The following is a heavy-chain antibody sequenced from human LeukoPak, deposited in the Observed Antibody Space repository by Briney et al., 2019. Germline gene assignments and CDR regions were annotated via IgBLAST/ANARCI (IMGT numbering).Heavy chain of an antibody. J-gene: IGHJ4*02. CDR3: ARAQLWYTEYYFDY. CDR2: ISGSGHST. Sequence: GGSLRLSCAASGFTFSSFGMSCVRQAPGKGLEWVSAISGSGHSTYYADSVKGRFTISRDNSKNTLYLQMNSLRAEDTAVYYCARAQLWYTEYYFDYWGQGTLVTVSS. D-gene: IGHD5-18*01. V-gene: IGHV3-23*01. CDR1: GFTFSSFG.